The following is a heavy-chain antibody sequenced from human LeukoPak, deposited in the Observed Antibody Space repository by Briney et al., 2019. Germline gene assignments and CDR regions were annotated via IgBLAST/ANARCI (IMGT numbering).Heavy chain of an antibody. V-gene: IGHV4-34*01. D-gene: IGHD6-13*01. Sequence: SETLSLTCAVYGGSFSGYYWSWIRQPPGKGLEWIGEINHSGSTNYNPSLKSRVTISVDTSKNQFSLKLSSVTGADTAVYYCAREKAAAGMYYGMDVWGQGTTVTVSS. J-gene: IGHJ6*02. CDR2: INHSGST. CDR3: AREKAAAGMYYGMDV. CDR1: GGSFSGYY.